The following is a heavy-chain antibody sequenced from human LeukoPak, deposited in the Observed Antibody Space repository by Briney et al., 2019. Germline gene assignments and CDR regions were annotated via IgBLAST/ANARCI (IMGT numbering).Heavy chain of an antibody. V-gene: IGHV3-7*01. D-gene: IGHD1-14*01. Sequence: GGSLRLSCEAPGFTFTSYWMSWVRQAPGKGPEWVAHIKENGNEQYYADSVKGRFTISRDNVKQSLGLQMNSLRVEDTAVYYCARGPGDFDASDIWGQGTMVTVSS. CDR2: IKENGNEQ. CDR1: GFTFTSYW. CDR3: ARGPGDFDASDI. J-gene: IGHJ3*02.